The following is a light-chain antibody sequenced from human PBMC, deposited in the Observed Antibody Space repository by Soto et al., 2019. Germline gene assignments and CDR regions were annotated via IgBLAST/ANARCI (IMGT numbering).Light chain of an antibody. V-gene: IGLV2-14*01. Sequence: ALTQPASVSGSPGQSITISCTGTSSDVCGYNYVSWYQQHPGKAPKLIIYDVSDRPSGVSNRFSGSKSGNTASLTISGLQAEDEADYYCSSYTSSNSYVFGTGTKVPVL. J-gene: IGLJ1*01. CDR1: SSDVCGYNY. CDR3: SSYTSSNSYV. CDR2: DVS.